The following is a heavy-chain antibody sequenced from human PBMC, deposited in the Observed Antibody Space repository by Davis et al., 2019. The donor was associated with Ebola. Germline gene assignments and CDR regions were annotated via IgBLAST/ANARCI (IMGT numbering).Heavy chain of an antibody. CDR2: IIPIFGTA. CDR3: ARGRITMVQGSYYYYYYGMDV. V-gene: IGHV1-69*06. Sequence: SVKVSCKASGGTFSSYAISWVRQAPGQGLEWMGGIIPIFGTANYAQKFQGRVTITADKSTSTAYMELSSLRSEDTAVYYCARGRITMVQGSYYYYYYGMDVWGQGTTVTVSS. J-gene: IGHJ6*02. CDR1: GGTFSSYA. D-gene: IGHD3-10*01.